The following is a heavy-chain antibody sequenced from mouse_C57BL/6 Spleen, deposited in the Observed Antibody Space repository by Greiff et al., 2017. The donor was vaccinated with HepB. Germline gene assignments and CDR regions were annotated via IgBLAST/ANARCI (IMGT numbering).Heavy chain of an antibody. D-gene: IGHD1-1*01. J-gene: IGHJ4*01. CDR2: INPSSGYT. CDR1: GYTFTSYT. Sequence: QVQLQQSGAELARPGASVKMSCKASGYTFTSYTMHWVKQRPGQGLEWIGYINPSSGYTKYNQKFKDKATLTADKSSSTASMQLSSLTYEDSAVYYCARLDYGSSFYAMDYWGQGTSVTVSS. CDR3: ARLDYGSSFYAMDY. V-gene: IGHV1-4*01.